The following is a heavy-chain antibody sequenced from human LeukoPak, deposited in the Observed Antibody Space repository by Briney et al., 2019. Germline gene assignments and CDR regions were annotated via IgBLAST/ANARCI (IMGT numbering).Heavy chain of an antibody. CDR1: GFTFSSYA. Sequence: GASLRLSCAASGFTFSSYAMSWVRQAPGKGLEWVSAISGSGGSTCYADSVKGRFTISRDNSKNTLYLQMNSLRAEDTAVYYCAKDRYSGSYYFDYWGQGTLVTVSS. CDR3: AKDRYSGSYYFDY. D-gene: IGHD1-26*01. V-gene: IGHV3-23*01. CDR2: ISGSGGST. J-gene: IGHJ4*02.